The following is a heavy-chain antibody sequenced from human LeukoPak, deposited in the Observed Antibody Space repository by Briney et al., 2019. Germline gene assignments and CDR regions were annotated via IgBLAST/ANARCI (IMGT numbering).Heavy chain of an antibody. J-gene: IGHJ4*02. CDR3: VRFPYDFWSGYPY. D-gene: IGHD3-3*01. Sequence: SETLSLTCTVSGGSISSYYWSWIRQPPGKGLEWIGYIYYSGSTNYNPSLKSRVTISVDTSKNQFSLKLSSVTAADTSMYYCVRFPYDFWSGYPYWGQGTLVTVSS. V-gene: IGHV4-59*08. CDR2: IYYSGST. CDR1: GGSISSYY.